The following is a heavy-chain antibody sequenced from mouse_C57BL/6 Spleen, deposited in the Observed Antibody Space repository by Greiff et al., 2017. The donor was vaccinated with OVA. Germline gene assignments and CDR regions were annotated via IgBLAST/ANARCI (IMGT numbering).Heavy chain of an antibody. D-gene: IGHD2-1*01. Sequence: VQRVESGAELVRPGASVKLSCKASGYTFTDYYINWVKQRPGQGLEWIARIYPGSGNTYYNEKFKGKATLTAEKSSSTAYMQLSSLTSEDSAVYFCARSPGNSFFDYWGQGTTLTVSS. CDR3: ARSPGNSFFDY. V-gene: IGHV1-76*01. CDR1: GYTFTDYY. CDR2: IYPGSGNT. J-gene: IGHJ2*01.